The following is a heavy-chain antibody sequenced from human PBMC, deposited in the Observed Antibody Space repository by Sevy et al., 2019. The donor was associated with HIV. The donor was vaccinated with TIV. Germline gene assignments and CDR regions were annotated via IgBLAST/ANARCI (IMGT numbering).Heavy chain of an antibody. V-gene: IGHV3-30*04. J-gene: IGHJ4*02. D-gene: IGHD2-2*01. CDR2: ISYDGRKK. CDR3: ARQRYCISTSCAISGDLDY. Sequence: GGSLRLSCAASGFTFSSYAMHWVRQAPGKGLEWEAVISYDGRKKYYADSGKGRLTISRDNSQNTRYLQMNSLRAEDTAVSYCARQRYCISTSCAISGDLDYWGQGTLVTVSS. CDR1: GFTFSSYA.